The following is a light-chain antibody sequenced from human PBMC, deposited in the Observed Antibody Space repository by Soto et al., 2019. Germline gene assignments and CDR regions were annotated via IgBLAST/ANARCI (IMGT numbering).Light chain of an antibody. J-gene: IGKJ1*01. V-gene: IGKV3-20*01. Sequence: EIVLTQSPGTLSLSPGERATLSCRARQSVSSSYLAWYQQKPGQAPRLLIYGASSRATGIPDRFSGSGSGTDFTLTISRLEPEDFAVYYCQQYGSSPTWTFGQGTKGEIK. CDR3: QQYGSSPTWT. CDR2: GAS. CDR1: QSVSSSY.